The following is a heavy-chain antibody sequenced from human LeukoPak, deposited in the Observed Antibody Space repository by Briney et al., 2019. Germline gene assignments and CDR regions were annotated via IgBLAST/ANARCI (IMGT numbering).Heavy chain of an antibody. J-gene: IGHJ5*02. CDR2: IYYSGST. CDR1: GGSISSGDYY. D-gene: IGHD2-2*01. CDR3: ARFNFQPSLNWFDP. V-gene: IGHV4-30-4*08. Sequence: PSETLSLTCTVSGGSISSGDYYWSWIRQPPGKGLEWIGYIYYSGSTYYNPSLKSRVTISVDTSKNQFSLKLSSVTAADTAVYYCARFNFQPSLNWFDPWGQGTLVTVSS.